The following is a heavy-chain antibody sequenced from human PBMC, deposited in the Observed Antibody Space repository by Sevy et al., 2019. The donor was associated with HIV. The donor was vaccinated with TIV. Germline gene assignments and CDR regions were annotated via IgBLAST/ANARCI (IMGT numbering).Heavy chain of an antibody. CDR1: GFTVNSNY. Sequence: GGSLRLSCAASGFTVNSNYMTWVRQAPGKGLEGVSVIHSDDTTYNADSVKDRFTISRDNFKNTLYLHMSSVRAEDTAVYYFARGKRGYGYALNYWGQGTLVTVSS. CDR3: ARGKRGYGYALNY. D-gene: IGHD5-18*01. CDR2: IHSDDTT. V-gene: IGHV3-66*01. J-gene: IGHJ4*02.